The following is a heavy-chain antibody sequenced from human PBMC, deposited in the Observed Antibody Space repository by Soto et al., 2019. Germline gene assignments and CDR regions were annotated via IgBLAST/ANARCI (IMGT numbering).Heavy chain of an antibody. Sequence: GGSLRLSCAASGFTFSSYSMHWVRQAPGKGLEWVAVTSYDGSNKYYADSVKGRFTISRDNSKNTLYLQMNSLRAEDTAVYYCAWDRSWTNQFDDWGQGTLVTVSS. CDR3: AWDRSWTNQFDD. CDR2: TSYDGSNK. D-gene: IGHD6-13*01. V-gene: IGHV3-30-3*01. CDR1: GFTFSSYS. J-gene: IGHJ4*02.